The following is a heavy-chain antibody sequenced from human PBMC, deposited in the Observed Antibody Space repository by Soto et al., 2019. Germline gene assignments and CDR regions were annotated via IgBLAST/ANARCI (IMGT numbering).Heavy chain of an antibody. V-gene: IGHV1-69*01. CDR1: GGTFSRHA. CDR2: IIPIFGTA. J-gene: IGHJ4*02. Sequence: QVQLVQSGAEVRKPGSSMKVSCKASGGTFSRHAISWVRQARGQGLEWMGGIIPIFGTANHAQKFQGRVTIIADESTRTVYMELSSLRSEDTAMYYCARGWGYDSNDYYYAYWGQGTLVIVSS. D-gene: IGHD3-22*01. CDR3: ARGWGYDSNDYYYAY.